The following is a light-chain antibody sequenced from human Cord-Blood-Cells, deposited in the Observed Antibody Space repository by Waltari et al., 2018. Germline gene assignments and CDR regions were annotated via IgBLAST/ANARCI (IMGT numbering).Light chain of an antibody. CDR3: QAWDSSTSYV. Sequence: SYELPQPPSVSVSLGQTASITCSGDKSGDKYACWYQQKPGQSPVLVIYPDSKRPSGIPGRFSGSNSGNTATLTISGTQAMDEADYYCQAWDSSTSYVFGTGTKVTVL. V-gene: IGLV3-1*01. CDR2: PDS. CDR1: KSGDKY. J-gene: IGLJ1*01.